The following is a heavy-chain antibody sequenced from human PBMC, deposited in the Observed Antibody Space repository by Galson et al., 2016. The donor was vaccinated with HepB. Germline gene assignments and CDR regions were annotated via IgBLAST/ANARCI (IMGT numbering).Heavy chain of an antibody. CDR3: ARHGRGRPLF. V-gene: IGHV4-39*01. CDR1: GDSLNDYY. CDR2: VFSNGDP. D-gene: IGHD2-21*01. Sequence: SETLSLTCIVSGDSLNDYYWAWIRQSPGRGLEWIGSVFSNGDPFYIPSLKSRVSISIDTSKSQVSLRLSSVTATDTAYYYCARHGRGRPLFWGQGILVIVSS. J-gene: IGHJ4*02.